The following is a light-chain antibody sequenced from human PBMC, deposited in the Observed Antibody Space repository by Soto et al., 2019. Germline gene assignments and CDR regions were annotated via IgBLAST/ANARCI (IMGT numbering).Light chain of an antibody. CDR1: QSVSSSY. V-gene: IGKV3-20*01. CDR2: GAS. CDR3: QQYGSSWMYT. Sequence: EIVLTQSPGTLSLSPGERATLSCRASQSVSSSYLVWYQQKPGQAPRLLIYGASSRATGIPDRFSGSGSGTDFTLTINRLEPEDFAVYYWQQYGSSWMYTFGQGTKLEIK. J-gene: IGKJ2*01.